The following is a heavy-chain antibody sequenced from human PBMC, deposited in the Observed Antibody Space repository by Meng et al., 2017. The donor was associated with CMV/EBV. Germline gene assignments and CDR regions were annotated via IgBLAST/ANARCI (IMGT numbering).Heavy chain of an antibody. CDR2: ISSSGSTI. Sequence: GGSLRLSCAASGFTFSSYSMNWVRQAPGKGLEWVSYISSSGSTIYYADSVKGRFTISRDNSKNTLYLQMNSLRAEDTAVYYCARVTASSRTGSYYNGNYWGQGTLVTVSS. CDR1: GFTFSSYS. V-gene: IGHV3-48*01. J-gene: IGHJ4*02. D-gene: IGHD3-10*01. CDR3: ARVTASSRTGSYYNGNY.